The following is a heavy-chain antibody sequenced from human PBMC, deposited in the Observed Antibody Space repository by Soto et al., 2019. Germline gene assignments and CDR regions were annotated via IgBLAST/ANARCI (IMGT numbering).Heavy chain of an antibody. CDR3: ARATVTTYLSWVEGYFQH. Sequence: QVQLQESGPGLVKPSETLSLTCTVSGGSISSYYWSWIRQPPGKGLECIGYIYYSGRTNYNPSLKRRVTISVDTSKNQFSLKLSSVTAADTAVYYWARATVTTYLSWVEGYFQHLGQGTLVTVSS. CDR2: IYYSGRT. V-gene: IGHV4-59*01. CDR1: GGSISSYY. D-gene: IGHD4-17*01. J-gene: IGHJ1*01.